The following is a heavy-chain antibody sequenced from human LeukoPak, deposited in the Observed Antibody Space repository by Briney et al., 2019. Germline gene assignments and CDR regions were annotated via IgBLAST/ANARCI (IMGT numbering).Heavy chain of an antibody. CDR2: IKSKTDGGTT. D-gene: IGHD3-22*01. CDR1: GFTFSSAW. V-gene: IGHV3-15*07. CDR3: STTYYYDSSEGY. J-gene: IGHJ4*02. Sequence: GGSLRLSCAASGFTFSSAWMNWVRQAPGKGLEWVGRIKSKTDGGTTDYAAPVKGRFTISRDDSKNTLYLQMNSLKTEDTAVYYYSTTYYYDSSEGYWGQGTLVTVSS.